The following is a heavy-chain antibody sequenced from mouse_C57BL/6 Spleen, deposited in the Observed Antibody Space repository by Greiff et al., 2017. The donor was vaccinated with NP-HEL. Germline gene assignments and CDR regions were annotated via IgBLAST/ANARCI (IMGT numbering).Heavy chain of an antibody. CDR3: AGAFAY. J-gene: IGHJ3*01. CDR1: GYTFTSYW. Sequence: QVQLQQPGAELVRPGPSVKLSCKASGYTFTSYWMHWVKQRPGQGLEWIGVIDPSDSYTNYNQKFKGKATLTVDTSSSTAYMQLSSLTSEDSAVYYCAGAFAYWGQGTLVTVSA. CDR2: IDPSDSYT. V-gene: IGHV1-59*01.